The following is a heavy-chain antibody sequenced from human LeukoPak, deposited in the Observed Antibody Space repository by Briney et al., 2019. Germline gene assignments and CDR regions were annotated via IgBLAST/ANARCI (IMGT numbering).Heavy chain of an antibody. V-gene: IGHV1-18*01. Sequence: ASVKVSCKASGYTFSSYGISWVRQAPGQGLEWMGWISGYNGNTNYAQKLQGRVTMTTDTSTKTAYMELRSLRSDDTAVYYCARARSGPYGSGSLDAFDIWGQGTMVTVCS. D-gene: IGHD3-10*01. J-gene: IGHJ3*02. CDR2: ISGYNGNT. CDR1: GYTFSSYG. CDR3: ARARSGPYGSGSLDAFDI.